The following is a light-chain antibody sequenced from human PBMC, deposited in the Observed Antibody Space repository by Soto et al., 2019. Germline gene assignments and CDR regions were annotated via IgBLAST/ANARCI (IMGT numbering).Light chain of an antibody. CDR2: GAS. Sequence: EILLTQSPATLSLSLGARVPLSCRARQSVSSYLAWYQQKPGQAPRLLIYGASSRATGIPDRFSGSGSGTDVSLTISSREPEDFAVYYCQQRSNWPPNAFGQGTRLEIK. J-gene: IGKJ5*01. CDR3: QQRSNWPPNA. CDR1: QSVSSY. V-gene: IGKV3-11*01.